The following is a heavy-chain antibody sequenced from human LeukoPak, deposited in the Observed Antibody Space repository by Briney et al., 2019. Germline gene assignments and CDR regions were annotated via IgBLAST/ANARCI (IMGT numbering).Heavy chain of an antibody. V-gene: IGHV3-7*01. Sequence: PGGSLRLSCAASGFTFGSYWMSWVRQAPGKGLEWVANIRQDGSEKYYVDSVKGRFTISRDNAKNSLYLQMNSLRAEDTAVYYCARDSLVIKDAFDIWGQGTMVTVSS. CDR1: GFTFGSYW. CDR2: IRQDGSEK. CDR3: ARDSLVIKDAFDI. D-gene: IGHD3-9*01. J-gene: IGHJ3*02.